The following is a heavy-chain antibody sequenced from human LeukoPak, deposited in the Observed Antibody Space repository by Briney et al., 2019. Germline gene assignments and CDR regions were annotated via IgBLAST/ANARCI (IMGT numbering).Heavy chain of an antibody. J-gene: IGHJ3*02. CDR1: GYSISSGYY. Sequence: SETLSLTCTVSGYSISSGYYWGWIRQPPGKGLEWIGHISHSGSIYYSPSLRGRVTISLDRSKNQFSLNLSSATAADTAVYYCASPMTLVLRGLAGIDAFNIWGQGTMVTVSS. CDR3: ASPMTLVLRGLAGIDAFNI. CDR2: ISHSGSI. V-gene: IGHV4-38-2*02. D-gene: IGHD3-22*01.